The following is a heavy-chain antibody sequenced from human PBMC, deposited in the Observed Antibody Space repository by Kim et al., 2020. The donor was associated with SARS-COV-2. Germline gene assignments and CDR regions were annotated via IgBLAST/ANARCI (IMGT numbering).Heavy chain of an antibody. V-gene: IGHV3-48*03. D-gene: IGHD4-4*01. Sequence: INYADSGRCRFTTPRDTHKNCLFVQMNSLRAEDTAVYYCARGPNYSPFDYWGQGTLVTVSS. J-gene: IGHJ4*02. CDR3: ARGPNYSPFDY. CDR2: I.